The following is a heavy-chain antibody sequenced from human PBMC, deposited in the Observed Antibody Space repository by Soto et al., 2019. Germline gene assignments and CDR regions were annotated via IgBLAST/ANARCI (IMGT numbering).Heavy chain of an antibody. V-gene: IGHV3-23*01. J-gene: IGHJ4*02. CDR2: ISGSGGST. CDR3: AKDPHYPRLWFSR. CDR1: GFTFSSYA. D-gene: IGHD3-10*01. Sequence: EVQLLESGGGLVQPGGSLRLSCAASGFTFSSYAMSWVRQAPGKGLEWVSAISGSGGSTYYADSVKGRFTISRDNSKNTLYLQMNSLRAEDTAVYYSAKDPHYPRLWFSRWGQGTLVTVSS.